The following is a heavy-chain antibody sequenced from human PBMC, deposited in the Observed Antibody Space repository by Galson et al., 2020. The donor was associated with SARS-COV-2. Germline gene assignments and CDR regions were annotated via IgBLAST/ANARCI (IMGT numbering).Heavy chain of an antibody. CDR3: ANHRSSSGAMDV. V-gene: IGHV3-30*18. Sequence: TGGSLRLSCAASGFTFSIYGMHWVRQAPGKGLEGVAIISYDGSKTHYADSLKGRFTISRDNSKNTLYLQMNSLRAEDTAVYYCANHRSSSGAMDVWGQGTTVTVSS. CDR1: GFTFSIYG. CDR2: ISYDGSKT. J-gene: IGHJ6*02. D-gene: IGHD2-15*01.